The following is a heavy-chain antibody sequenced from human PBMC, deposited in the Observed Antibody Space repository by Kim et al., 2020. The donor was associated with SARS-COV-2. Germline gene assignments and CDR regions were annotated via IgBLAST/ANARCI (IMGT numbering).Heavy chain of an antibody. V-gene: IGHV3-15*01. J-gene: IGHJ3*02. CDR1: GFTFSNAW. CDR2: IKSKTDGGTT. Sequence: GGSLRLFCAASGFTFSNAWMSWVRQAPGKGLEWVGRIKSKTDGGTTDYAVPVKGRFTISRDDSKDTLYLQMNSLKTEDTAVYYCTTDLTPIWFGEVPDAFDIWGRGRMIAVSS. D-gene: IGHD3-10*01. CDR3: TTDLTPIWFGEVPDAFDI.